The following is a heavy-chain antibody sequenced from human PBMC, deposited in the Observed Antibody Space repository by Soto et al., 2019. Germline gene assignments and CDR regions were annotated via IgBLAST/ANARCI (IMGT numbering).Heavy chain of an antibody. V-gene: IGHV4-39*01. D-gene: IGHD3-16*01. Sequence: PSETLSLTCTVSGGSISSSSYYWGWIRQPPGKGLEWIGSIYYSGSTYYNPSLKSRVTISVDTSKNQFSLKLSSVTAADTAVYYCAALFTGLGEFYGMDVGGKGTRVTFPS. CDR3: AALFTGLGEFYGMDV. CDR2: IYYSGST. CDR1: GGSISSSSYY. J-gene: IGHJ6*04.